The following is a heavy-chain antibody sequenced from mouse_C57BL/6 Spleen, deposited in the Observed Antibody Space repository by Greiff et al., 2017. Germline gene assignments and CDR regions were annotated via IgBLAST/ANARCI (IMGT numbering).Heavy chain of an antibody. D-gene: IGHD1-1*01. CDR2: IYPRSGDT. Sequence: VKLMESGAELARPGASVKLSCKASGYTFTSYGISWVKQRTGQGLEWIGEIYPRSGDTYYNEKFKGKATLTADKSSSTAYMELRSLTSEDSAVYFCARYYYGSSYGYFDVWGTGTTVTVSS. CDR1: GYTFTSYG. J-gene: IGHJ1*03. V-gene: IGHV1-81*01. CDR3: ARYYYGSSYGYFDV.